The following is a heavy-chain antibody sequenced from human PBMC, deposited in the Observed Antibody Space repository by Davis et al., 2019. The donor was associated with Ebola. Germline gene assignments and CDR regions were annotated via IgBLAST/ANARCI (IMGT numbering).Heavy chain of an antibody. CDR2: IYPADSDA. J-gene: IGHJ4*02. V-gene: IGHV5-51*01. CDR3: ARGPRSYFRAGGDDY. Sequence: GESLKISCKASGYSFSTYWIAWVRQMPGKGLEWMGIIYPADSDAKYSPSFQGQVTISVDKSINTAYLQWSSLKASDTAMYYCARGPRSYFRAGGDDYWGQGTLVTVSS. D-gene: IGHD3-10*01. CDR1: GYSFSTYW.